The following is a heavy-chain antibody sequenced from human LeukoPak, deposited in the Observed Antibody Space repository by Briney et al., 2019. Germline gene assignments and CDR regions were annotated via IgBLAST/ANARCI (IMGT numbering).Heavy chain of an antibody. V-gene: IGHV4-59*01. CDR1: GGSFRGYY. D-gene: IGHD3-10*01. CDR3: ARGGRSRGSMSFYYMDV. J-gene: IGHJ6*03. CDR2: IFDRGTT. Sequence: SETLSLTCAVYGGSFRGYYWSWIRQPPGKGLEWIGYIFDRGTTNYNPSLESRVTISAETSKNQVSLKVKSVTAADTAVYYCARGGRSRGSMSFYYMDVWGKGATVTVSS.